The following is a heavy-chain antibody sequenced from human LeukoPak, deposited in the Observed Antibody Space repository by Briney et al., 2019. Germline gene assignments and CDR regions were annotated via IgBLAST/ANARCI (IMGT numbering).Heavy chain of an antibody. CDR1: GFTFSSYG. Sequence: GGSLRLTCAASGFTFSSYGMHWVRQAPGKGLEWVAFIRYDGSNKYYADSVKGRFTISRDNSKNTLYLQMNSLRAEDTAVYYCAKDSSSRWYTDYWGQGTLVTVSS. D-gene: IGHD6-13*01. V-gene: IGHV3-30*02. CDR2: IRYDGSNK. J-gene: IGHJ4*02. CDR3: AKDSSSRWYTDY.